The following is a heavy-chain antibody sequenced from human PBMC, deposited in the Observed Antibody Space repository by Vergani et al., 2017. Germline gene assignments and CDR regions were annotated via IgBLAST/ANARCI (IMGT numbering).Heavy chain of an antibody. CDR3: ARLFGYSSWYFDY. Sequence: EVQLVQSAAEVKKAGESLKISCKSSGYSFTTYWIAWVRQMPGKGLEWMGIIYPGDFDTRYSPSFQGQVSITADKSISTAYLQWSSLKVSDTAMYYCARLFGYSSWYFDYWGQGTLVTVSS. V-gene: IGHV5-51*01. D-gene: IGHD3-22*01. CDR1: GYSFTTYW. J-gene: IGHJ4*02. CDR2: IYPGDFDT.